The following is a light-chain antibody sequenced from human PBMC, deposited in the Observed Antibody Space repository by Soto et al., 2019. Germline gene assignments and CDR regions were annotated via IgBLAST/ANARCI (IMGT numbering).Light chain of an antibody. CDR1: QSVSSK. J-gene: IGKJ4*01. CDR3: QQYNNWPLT. V-gene: IGKV3-15*01. Sequence: IVMTQSPATLSVSPGERATLSCRASQSVSSKLAWYQQKPGQAPRLLIYGASTRATGIPARFSGSGSGTEFTLPISSLQSEDFAIYYCQQYNNWPLTFGGGTKVEIK. CDR2: GAS.